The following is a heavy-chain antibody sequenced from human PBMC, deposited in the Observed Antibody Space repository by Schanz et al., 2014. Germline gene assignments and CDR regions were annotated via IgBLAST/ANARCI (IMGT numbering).Heavy chain of an antibody. J-gene: IGHJ4*02. CDR3: AKTLFPGGTQTFGN. D-gene: IGHD2-8*02. CDR2: FDAHDGRA. Sequence: DVHLLESGGGLVQPGGSLRLSCAASGFTFSSHWMHWVRQAPGKGLEWVSGFDAHDGRAYYADSAKGRFTISRDNSKSTLYVEMNSLRVEDTAVYYCAKTLFPGGTQTFGNWGRGTLVTVSS. V-gene: IGHV3-23*01. CDR1: GFTFSSHW.